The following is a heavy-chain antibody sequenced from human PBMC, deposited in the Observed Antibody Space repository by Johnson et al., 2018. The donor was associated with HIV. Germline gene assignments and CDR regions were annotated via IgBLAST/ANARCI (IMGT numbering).Heavy chain of an antibody. Sequence: VQLVESGGGLVKPGGSLRLSCAASGFTFSDHYMNWMRQAPGKGLEWVAAISYDGSVQSYATSVKGRFTISRDNSKNTLYLQMTSLRAEEPAVYYCARDLGGSDAFDIWGQGTMVTVSS. V-gene: IGHV3-30*14. CDR3: ARDLGGSDAFDI. D-gene: IGHD3-16*01. J-gene: IGHJ3*02. CDR2: ISYDGSVQ. CDR1: GFTFSDHY.